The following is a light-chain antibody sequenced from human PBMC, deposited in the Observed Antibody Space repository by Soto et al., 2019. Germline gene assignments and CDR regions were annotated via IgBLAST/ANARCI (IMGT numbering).Light chain of an antibody. Sequence: DIQMTPSPSTLSGSVGDSVTITGRASQTISSWLAWYQQKPGKAPKLLIYKSSTLKSGVPSRFSGCGSGTEFTLTISSLQPDDFATYYCQHYNSYQEAVGLGTKVDIK. V-gene: IGKV1-5*03. J-gene: IGKJ1*01. CDR3: QHYNSYQEA. CDR2: KSS. CDR1: QTISSW.